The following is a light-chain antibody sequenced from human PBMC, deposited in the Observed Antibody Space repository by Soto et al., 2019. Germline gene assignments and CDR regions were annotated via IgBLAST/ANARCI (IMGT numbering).Light chain of an antibody. Sequence: DIQLTQSPSFLSASVGDRVTITCRASQGISSYLAWSQQKPGKAPKVLIYAASTLQSGVPSRFSGSGSGTEFHLTSSSLQPEDFATYYCQQLNNYPWTFGQGTKVEIK. J-gene: IGKJ1*01. CDR3: QQLNNYPWT. CDR2: AAS. V-gene: IGKV1-9*01. CDR1: QGISSY.